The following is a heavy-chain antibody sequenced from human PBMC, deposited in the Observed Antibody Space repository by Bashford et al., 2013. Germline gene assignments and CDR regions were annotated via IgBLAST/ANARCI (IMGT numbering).Heavy chain of an antibody. D-gene: IGHD2/OR15-2a*01. CDR2: IFPGNSDT. V-gene: IGHV5-51*01. CDR3: ARVRGSYFLSPFDL. Sequence: GRSLRSPXGNWIHFTDFWIGWVAPRRPGKGPGRGWGVIFPGNSDTRYDSDINYSPSFQGQVNISVDRSISTTYLQWNSLQASDTAMYFCARVRGSYFLSPFDLWGQGTLVTVSS. CDR1: IHFTDFW. J-gene: IGHJ3*01.